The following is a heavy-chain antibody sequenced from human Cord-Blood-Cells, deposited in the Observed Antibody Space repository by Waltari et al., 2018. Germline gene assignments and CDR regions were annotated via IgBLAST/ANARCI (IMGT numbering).Heavy chain of an antibody. CDR3: ASPGADYYDSSGYLYYFDY. CDR2: IYYSGST. CDR1: GGSISSSSYY. D-gene: IGHD3-22*01. J-gene: IGHJ4*02. Sequence: QLQLQESGPGLVKPSETLSLTCTVSGGSISSSSYYRGWLRQPPGQRLEWIGSIYYSGSTYYNPSLKSRVTISVDTSKNQFSLKLSSVTAADTAVYYCASPGADYYDSSGYLYYFDYWGQGTLVTVSS. V-gene: IGHV4-39*01.